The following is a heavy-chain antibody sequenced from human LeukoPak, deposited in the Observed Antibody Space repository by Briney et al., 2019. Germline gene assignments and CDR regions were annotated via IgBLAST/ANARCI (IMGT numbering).Heavy chain of an antibody. D-gene: IGHD6-19*01. CDR2: INHSGST. J-gene: IGHJ4*02. Sequence: SETLSLTCAVYGGSFSGYYWSWIRQPPGKGLEWIGEINHSGSTNYNPSLKSRVTISIDTSKNQFSLKLSSVTAADTAVYYCARFGSGWHYFDYWGQGTLVTVSS. CDR3: ARFGSGWHYFDY. V-gene: IGHV4-34*01. CDR1: GGSFSGYY.